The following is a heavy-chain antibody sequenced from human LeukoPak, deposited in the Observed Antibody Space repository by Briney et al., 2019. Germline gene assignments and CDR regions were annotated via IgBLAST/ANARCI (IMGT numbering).Heavy chain of an antibody. CDR3: ARGPKNYGPSLDYGMDV. CDR1: GFTFSDYY. D-gene: IGHD3-10*01. V-gene: IGHV3-7*01. CDR2: IKQDGSEK. J-gene: IGHJ6*02. Sequence: PGGSLRLSCAASGFTFSDYYMSWIRQAPGKGLEWVANIKQDGSEKYYMSSVRGRFPISRGNAKNSLYLQMNSLRAEDTAVYYCARGPKNYGPSLDYGMDVWGQGTTVTVSS.